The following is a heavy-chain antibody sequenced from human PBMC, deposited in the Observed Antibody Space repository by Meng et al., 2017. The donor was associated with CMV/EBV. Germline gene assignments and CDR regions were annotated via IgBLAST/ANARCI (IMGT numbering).Heavy chain of an antibody. V-gene: IGHV4-59*01. CDR3: ARDHSSSWSLDY. Sequence: SETLSLTCSVSGGYISGFYWSWIRQPPGKGLEWIGYIYYIGSTNYNPSLKSRVTISVDTSKNQFSLKLSSVTAADTAVYYCARDHSSSWSLDYWGQGTLVTVSS. J-gene: IGHJ4*02. CDR2: IYYIGST. CDR1: GGYISGFY. D-gene: IGHD6-13*01.